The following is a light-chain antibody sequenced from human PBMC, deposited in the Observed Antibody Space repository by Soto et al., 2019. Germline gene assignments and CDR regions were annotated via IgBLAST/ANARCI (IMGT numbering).Light chain of an antibody. Sequence: EIVLTQSPGTLSLSPGERATLSCRASQSVSSSYLAWYQQKPGQAPRLLIYGASSRATGIPDRFSGSGSGTDFTLTISRLVPEDFAVYYCQQYGSSPPVTFGQGTKVEIK. V-gene: IGKV3-20*01. CDR1: QSVSSSY. CDR2: GAS. CDR3: QQYGSSPPVT. J-gene: IGKJ1*01.